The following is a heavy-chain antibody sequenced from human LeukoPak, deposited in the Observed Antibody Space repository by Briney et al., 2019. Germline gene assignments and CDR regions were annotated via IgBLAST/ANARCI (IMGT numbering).Heavy chain of an antibody. J-gene: IGHJ5*02. D-gene: IGHD3-10*02. V-gene: IGHV4-59*01. CDR2: IYYTGST. CDR1: GGSISNYY. Sequence: ASETLSLTCTVSGGSISNYYWSWIRQPPGKGLEWIGYIYYTGSTSYNPSLKSRVTISVDTSKKQFSLKLSSVTAADTAVYYCARVSYVRGVNKKPTAGWFDPWGQGTLVTVSS. CDR3: ARVSYVRGVNKKPTAGWFDP.